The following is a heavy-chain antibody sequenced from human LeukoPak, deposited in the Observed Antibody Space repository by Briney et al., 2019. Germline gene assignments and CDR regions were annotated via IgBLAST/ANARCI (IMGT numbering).Heavy chain of an antibody. CDR2: ISYDGSNK. Sequence: GGSLRLSCAGSGFTFSRHGIHWVRQAPGKGLEWVAAISYDGSNKYYADSVKGRLTISRENSKDTLYLQMNSLRAEDTAVYYCARDGVATKYYYGMDVWGQGTTVTVSS. CDR3: ARDGVATKYYYGMDV. CDR1: GFTFSRHG. J-gene: IGHJ6*02. D-gene: IGHD5-12*01. V-gene: IGHV3-30*03.